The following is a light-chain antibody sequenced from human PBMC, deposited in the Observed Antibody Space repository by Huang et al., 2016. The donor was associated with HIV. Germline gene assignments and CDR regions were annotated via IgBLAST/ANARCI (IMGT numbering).Light chain of an antibody. CDR1: QSLLHSNGYYY. Sequence: DIVMTQSPFSLPVTPGEPASISCRSSQSLLHSNGYYYLNWYLQKPGQSPQLLIYLGSNRASGVPDRFSGSGSGTDFTLKISRVEAEDVGVYYCMQTLQTPWTFGQGTKVEIK. CDR2: LGS. V-gene: IGKV2-28*01. J-gene: IGKJ1*01. CDR3: MQTLQTPWT.